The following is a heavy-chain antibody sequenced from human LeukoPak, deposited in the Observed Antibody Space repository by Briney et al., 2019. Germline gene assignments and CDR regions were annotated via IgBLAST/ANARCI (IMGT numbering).Heavy chain of an antibody. Sequence: GGSLRLSCAASGFTFDDYAMHWVRQAPGKGLEWVSGISWNSGSIGYADSVKGRFTISRDNAKNSLYLQMNSLRAEDMALYYCAKDVLGSGWYSYFDYWGQGTLVTVSS. CDR2: ISWNSGSI. CDR3: AKDVLGSGWYSYFDY. CDR1: GFTFDDYA. J-gene: IGHJ4*02. D-gene: IGHD6-19*01. V-gene: IGHV3-9*03.